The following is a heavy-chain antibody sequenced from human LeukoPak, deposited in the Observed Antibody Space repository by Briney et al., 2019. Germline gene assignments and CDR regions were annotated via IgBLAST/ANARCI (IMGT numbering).Heavy chain of an antibody. Sequence: QPGGSLRLSFAACGFTFSSYGMHWVRQAPGKGLEWVTFIRYDGSNKYYADSVKGRFTISRDNSKNTLYLQMNSLRAEDTAVYYCAKGGLLWFGEFEGFDPWGQGTLVTVSS. D-gene: IGHD3-10*01. CDR1: GFTFSSYG. CDR2: IRYDGSNK. J-gene: IGHJ5*02. CDR3: AKGGLLWFGEFEGFDP. V-gene: IGHV3-30*02.